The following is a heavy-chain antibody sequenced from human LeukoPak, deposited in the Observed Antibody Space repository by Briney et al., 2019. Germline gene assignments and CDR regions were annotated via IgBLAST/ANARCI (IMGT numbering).Heavy chain of an antibody. J-gene: IGHJ6*03. CDR3: AKTGNGYDPLYYYYYMDV. Sequence: TSETLSLTCSVSGGSISSYYWSWIRQPPGNGLEWLAFIYTDGSTNYNPSLKSRVTISVDTSSNQFSLKLSSVTAADTAVYFCAKTGNGYDPLYYYYYMDVWGKGTTVTVSS. CDR2: IYTDGST. V-gene: IGHV4-4*09. D-gene: IGHD5-12*01. CDR1: GGSISSYY.